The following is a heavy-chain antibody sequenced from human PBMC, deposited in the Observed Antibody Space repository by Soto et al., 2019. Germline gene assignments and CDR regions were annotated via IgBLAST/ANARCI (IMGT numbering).Heavy chain of an antibody. V-gene: IGHV1-2*04. CDR3: ARDYAGDIGTTSFYYYGMDV. D-gene: IGHD1-1*01. CDR1: GYTFTGYY. CDR2: INPNSGGT. Sequence: ASVKVSCKASGYTFTGYYMHWVRQAPGQGLEWMGWINPNSGGTNYAQKFQGWVTMTRDTSISTAYMELSRLRSDDTAVYYCARDYAGDIGTTSFYYYGMDVWGQGTTVTVSS. J-gene: IGHJ6*01.